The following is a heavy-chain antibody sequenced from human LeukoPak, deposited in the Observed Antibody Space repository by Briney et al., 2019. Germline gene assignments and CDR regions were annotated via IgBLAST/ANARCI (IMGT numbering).Heavy chain of an antibody. CDR3: AREWLWSFDY. CDR1: GFTFSSYS. J-gene: IGHJ4*02. CDR2: ISSSSSTI. D-gene: IGHD3-22*01. V-gene: IGHV3-48*02. Sequence: GGSLILSCAASGFTFSSYSMIWVRQAPGKGLEWVSYISSSSSTIYYADSVKGRFAISRDNAKNSLYLQMNSLRDEDTAVYYCAREWLWSFDYWGQGTLVTVSS.